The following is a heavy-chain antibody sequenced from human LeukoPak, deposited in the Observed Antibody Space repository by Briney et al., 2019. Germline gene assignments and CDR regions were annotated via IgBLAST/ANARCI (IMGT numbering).Heavy chain of an antibody. CDR2: ISAYNGST. D-gene: IGHD1-26*01. Sequence: GASVKVSCKASGYTFTSYGISWVRQAPGQGLEWMGWISAYNGSTNYAQKLQGRVTMTTDTSTSTAYMELRSLRSDDTAVYYCARASRVGARNDAFDIWGQGTMVTVSS. V-gene: IGHV1-18*01. CDR3: ARASRVGARNDAFDI. CDR1: GYTFTSYG. J-gene: IGHJ3*02.